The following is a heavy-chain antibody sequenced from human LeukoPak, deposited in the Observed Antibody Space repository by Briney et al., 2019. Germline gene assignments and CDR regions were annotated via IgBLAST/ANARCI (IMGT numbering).Heavy chain of an antibody. CDR1: GFTFTSSA. J-gene: IGHJ4*02. CDR3: AASFGPVGSTPTGF. Sequence: SVKVSCKASGFTFTSSAMQWVRQARGQRLEWIGWIVVGSGNTNYAQKFQERVTITRDMSTSTAYLGLSSLRSEDTAVYFCAASFGPVGSTPTGFWGQGTLVTVSS. V-gene: IGHV1-58*02. CDR2: IVVGSGNT. D-gene: IGHD1-26*01.